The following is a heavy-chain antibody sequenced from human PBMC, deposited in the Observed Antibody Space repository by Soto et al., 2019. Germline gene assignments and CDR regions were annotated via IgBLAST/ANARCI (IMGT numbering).Heavy chain of an antibody. CDR2: IYSGGST. D-gene: IGHD1-26*01. J-gene: IGHJ6*02. CDR1: GFTVSSNY. V-gene: IGHV3-53*04. CDR3: AKSSGSYYYYGMDV. Sequence: GSLRLSCAASGFTVSSNYMSWVRQAPGKGLEWVSVIYSGGSTYYADSVKGRFTISRHNSKNTLYLQMNSLRAEDTAVYYCAKSSGSYYYYGMDVWGQGTTVTVSS.